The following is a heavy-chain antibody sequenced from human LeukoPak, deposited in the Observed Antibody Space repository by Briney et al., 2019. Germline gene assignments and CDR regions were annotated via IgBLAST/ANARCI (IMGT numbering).Heavy chain of an antibody. J-gene: IGHJ4*02. CDR1: GFTFDDFA. V-gene: IGHV3-9*03. D-gene: IGHD5-12*01. Sequence: GGSLRLSCAASGFTFDDFAIHWVRQAPGKGLEWVSGISWNRGSIGYADSVKGRFTISRDNAKNSVYLQMDSLRAEDMALYYCAKDSNTGGYSFGSWGQGTLVTVTS. CDR2: ISWNRGSI. CDR3: AKDSNTGGYSFGS.